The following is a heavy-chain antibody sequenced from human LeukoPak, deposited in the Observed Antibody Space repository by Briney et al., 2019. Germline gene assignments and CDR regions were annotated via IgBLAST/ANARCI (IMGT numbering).Heavy chain of an antibody. CDR3: AREAYTSGYYIFDY. J-gene: IGHJ4*02. V-gene: IGHV3-11*04. CDR1: GFTFSDYY. CDR2: ISSSDSTI. Sequence: PGGSLRLSCAASGFTFSDYYMSWIRQAPGKGLEWVSYISSSDSTIYYADSVKGRFTISRDNAKNSLYLQMNSLRAEDTALYYCAREAYTSGYYIFDYWGQGNLVTVSS. D-gene: IGHD3-22*01.